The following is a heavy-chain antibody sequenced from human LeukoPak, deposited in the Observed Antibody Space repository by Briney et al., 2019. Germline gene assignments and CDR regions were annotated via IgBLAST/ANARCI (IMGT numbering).Heavy chain of an antibody. CDR2: INPSGGST. D-gene: IGHD2-2*01. CDR1: GYTFTSYY. CDR3: RVCSSTSCLDY. J-gene: IGHJ4*02. Sequence: ASVKASCKASGYTFTSYYMHWVRQAPGQGLEWMGIINPSGGSTSYAQKFQGRVTMTRDTSTSTVYMELSSLRSEDTAVYYCRVCSSTSCLDYWGQGTLVTVSS. V-gene: IGHV1-46*01.